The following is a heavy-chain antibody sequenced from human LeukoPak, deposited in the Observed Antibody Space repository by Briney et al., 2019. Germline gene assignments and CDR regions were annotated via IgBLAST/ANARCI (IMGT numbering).Heavy chain of an antibody. CDR2: INWNGGST. Sequence: PGGSLRLSCAASRFTFDDYGMSWVRQAPGKGLEWVSSINWNGGSTGYADSVKGRFTISRDNAKNSLYLQMNSLRAEDTAVYYCARQGGSYTIDYWGQGTLVTVSS. CDR1: RFTFDDYG. V-gene: IGHV3-20*04. J-gene: IGHJ4*02. D-gene: IGHD1-26*01. CDR3: ARQGGSYTIDY.